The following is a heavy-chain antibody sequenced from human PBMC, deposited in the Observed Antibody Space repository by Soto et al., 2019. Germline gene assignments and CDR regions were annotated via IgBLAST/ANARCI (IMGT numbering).Heavy chain of an antibody. Sequence: SVKVSCKXSGGSVTTYSISWVRQAPGQGLEWMGGIIPILGTTNYAQKFRGRVTISADESTSIVYMELSSLRSEDTAVYYCAREFIEYSSQTSWFDPWGQGTLVTVSS. V-gene: IGHV1-69*13. CDR2: IIPILGTT. D-gene: IGHD3-22*01. J-gene: IGHJ5*02. CDR1: GGSVTTYS. CDR3: AREFIEYSSQTSWFDP.